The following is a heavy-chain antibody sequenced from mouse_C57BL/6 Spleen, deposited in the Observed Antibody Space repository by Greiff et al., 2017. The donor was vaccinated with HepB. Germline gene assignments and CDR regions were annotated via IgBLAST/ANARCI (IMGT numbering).Heavy chain of an antibody. CDR2: INPNNGGT. Sequence: VQLQQSGPELVKPGASVKISCKASGYTFTDYYMNWVKQSHGKSLEWIGEINPNNGGTSYNQKFKGKATLTVDKSSSTAYMELRSLTSEDSAVYYCARDITTVVDWYFDVWGTGTTVTVSS. CDR3: ARDITTVVDWYFDV. D-gene: IGHD1-1*01. CDR1: GYTFTDYY. V-gene: IGHV1-26*01. J-gene: IGHJ1*03.